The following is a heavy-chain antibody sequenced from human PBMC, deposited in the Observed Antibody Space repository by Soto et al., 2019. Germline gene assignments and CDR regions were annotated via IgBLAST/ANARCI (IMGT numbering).Heavy chain of an antibody. CDR1: GFMFEDYA. V-gene: IGHV3-9*01. Sequence: SLRLSCVASGFMFEDYAMNWVRQGPGKGLEWVSGISWNSGTIGYADAVKGRFTISRDNAKNSLHLQMNSLRAEDTALYYCAKDVGSYYYDTSAYHYDYWGRGTQVTVSS. CDR2: ISWNSGTI. D-gene: IGHD3-22*01. CDR3: AKDVGSYYYDTSAYHYDY. J-gene: IGHJ4*02.